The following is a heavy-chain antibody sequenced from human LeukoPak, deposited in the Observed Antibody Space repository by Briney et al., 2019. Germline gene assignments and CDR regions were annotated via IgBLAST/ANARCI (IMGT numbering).Heavy chain of an antibody. V-gene: IGHV1-2*06. Sequence: ASVKVSCKASGYTFTAYYIHWARQAPGQGLEWMGRINPNSGGTNYAQKFQGRVTMTRDTSISTAYMELSRLRSDDTAVYFCARPWEITMSERSYNWFDSWGQRPLVTVSS. D-gene: IGHD1-26*01. J-gene: IGHJ5*01. CDR3: ARPWEITMSERSYNWFDS. CDR2: INPNSGGT. CDR1: GYTFTAYY.